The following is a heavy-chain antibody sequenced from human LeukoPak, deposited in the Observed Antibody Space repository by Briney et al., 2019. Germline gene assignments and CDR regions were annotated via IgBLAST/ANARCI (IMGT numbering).Heavy chain of an antibody. J-gene: IGHJ4*02. CDR2: INSEGTTA. CDR1: GFTFSNAW. D-gene: IGHD3-22*01. CDR3: ARDMDEYDSSGYSDTLDY. Sequence: GGSLRLSCAASGFTFSNAWMSWVRQAPGKGLEWLSRINSEGTTATYADSVRGRFTISRDNAKNTLYLRLNSLRTEDTALYYCARDMDEYDSSGYSDTLDYWGQGTPVTVSS. V-gene: IGHV3-74*01.